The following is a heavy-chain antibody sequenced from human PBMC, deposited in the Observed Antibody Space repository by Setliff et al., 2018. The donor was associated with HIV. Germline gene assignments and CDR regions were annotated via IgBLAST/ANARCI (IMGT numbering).Heavy chain of an antibody. CDR1: GGTFSSYR. CDR2: VIPGLGIA. Sequence: SVKVSCKASGGTFSSYRISWVRQAPGQGLEYMGGVIPGLGIAYYAQRFQGRVTITADESTSTVYMDLSSLRSEDTAVYYCARDLIVTTGALDIWGQGTMVTVSS. J-gene: IGHJ3*02. CDR3: ARDLIVTTGALDI. V-gene: IGHV1-69*10. D-gene: IGHD4-17*01.